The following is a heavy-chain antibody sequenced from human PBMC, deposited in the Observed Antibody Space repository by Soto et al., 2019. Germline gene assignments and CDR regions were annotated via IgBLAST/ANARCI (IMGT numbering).Heavy chain of an antibody. CDR2: IWYDGSYK. Sequence: PGGSLRLSCAASGFTFSTYGMHWVRQAPGKGLEWVAVIWYDGSYKYYSDSVKGRFTISRDNSKNTLYLQMNSLRAEDTAVYYCARELHGGSYGMDVWGQGTTVTVSS. CDR1: GFTFSTYG. V-gene: IGHV3-33*01. J-gene: IGHJ6*02. CDR3: ARELHGGSYGMDV.